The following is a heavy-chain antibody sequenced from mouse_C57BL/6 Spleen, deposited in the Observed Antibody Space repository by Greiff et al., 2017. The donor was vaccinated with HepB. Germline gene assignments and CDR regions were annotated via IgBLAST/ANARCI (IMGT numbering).Heavy chain of an antibody. Sequence: VQLQQSGPELAKPGASVKLSCKASGYSFTSYWMHWVNQSPGQGLEWIGYINPSSGYTNYNQKFKDKATLTADKSSSTAYMQLSSLTYEDSAVYYCARSIIRTYYYAMDYWGQGTSVTVSS. V-gene: IGHV1-7*01. CDR2: INPSSGYT. J-gene: IGHJ4*01. CDR1: GYSFTSYW. CDR3: ARSIIRTYYYAMDY. D-gene: IGHD1-1*01.